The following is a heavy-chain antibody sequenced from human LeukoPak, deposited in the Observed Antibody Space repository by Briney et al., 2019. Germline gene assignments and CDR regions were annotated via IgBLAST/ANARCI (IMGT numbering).Heavy chain of an antibody. CDR1: GFTFSSYP. CDR2: ISVDGVTT. V-gene: IGHV3-23*01. J-gene: IGHJ4*02. CDR3: ANLGSSWYLDY. D-gene: IGHD6-13*01. Sequence: GGSLRLSCVTSGFTFSSYPMSWVRQTPGEGLQWVSSISVDGVTTYYVDSVKGRFTVFRDNSRDTLFLQMNSLRAEDTAVYYCANLGSSWYLDYWGQGTLVTVSS.